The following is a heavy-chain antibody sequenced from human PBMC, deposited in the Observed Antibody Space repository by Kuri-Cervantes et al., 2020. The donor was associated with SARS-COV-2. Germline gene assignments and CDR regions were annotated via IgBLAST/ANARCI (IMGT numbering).Heavy chain of an antibody. D-gene: IGHD6-6*01. Sequence: GGSLRLSCAASGLTFSSYAMSWVRQAPGKGLEWVSAISGSGGSTYYADSVKGRFTISRDNSKNTLYLQMNSLRAEDTAVYYCAKDYYSSSANYFDYWGQGTLVTVSS. V-gene: IGHV3-23*01. CDR3: AKDYYSSSANYFDY. CDR2: ISGSGGST. CDR1: GLTFSSYA. J-gene: IGHJ4*02.